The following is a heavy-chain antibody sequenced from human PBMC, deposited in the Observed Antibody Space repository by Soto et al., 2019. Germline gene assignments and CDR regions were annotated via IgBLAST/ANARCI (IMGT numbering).Heavy chain of an antibody. V-gene: IGHV3-13*05. CDR2: IGVPGDP. J-gene: IGHJ4*02. CDR3: ARGQRAEAGSWYFDS. CDR1: GFTLSSYD. D-gene: IGHD6-13*01. Sequence: EVQLVESGGGLVQPGGSLRLSCAASGFTLSSYDMHWVRQAAGKTLEWVSAIGVPGDPFYPDSVKGRFTISRENARNSLYLQMNSLRAGDTAVYYCARGQRAEAGSWYFDSWGQGTLVTNSS.